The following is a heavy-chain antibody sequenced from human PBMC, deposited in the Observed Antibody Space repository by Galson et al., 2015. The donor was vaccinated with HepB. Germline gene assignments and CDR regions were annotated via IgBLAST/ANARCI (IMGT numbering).Heavy chain of an antibody. Sequence: SLRLSCAASGFTFSDYAMHWVRQAPGKGLEWVALISYNGRNKYYADSVKGRFTISRDNSKNTLYLQMNSLRDEDTAVYYCVRVGDCTSTSCYIYMDVWGKGTTVTVSS. V-gene: IGHV3-30-3*01. J-gene: IGHJ6*03. D-gene: IGHD2-2*02. CDR1: GFTFSDYA. CDR3: VRVGDCTSTSCYIYMDV. CDR2: ISYNGRNK.